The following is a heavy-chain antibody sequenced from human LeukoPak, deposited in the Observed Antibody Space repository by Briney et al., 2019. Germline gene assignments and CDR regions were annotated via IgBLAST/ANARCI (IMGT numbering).Heavy chain of an antibody. Sequence: SETLSLTCAVYGGSFSGYYWSWIRQPPGKGLEWIGEINHSGSTNYNPSLKSRVTISVDTSKNQFSLKLSSVTAADTAVYYCARASYCSGGGCYLWRSEETNWFDPWGQGTLVTVSS. CDR1: GGSFSGYY. V-gene: IGHV4-34*01. CDR3: ARASYCSGGGCYLWRSEETNWFDP. J-gene: IGHJ5*02. D-gene: IGHD2-15*01. CDR2: INHSGST.